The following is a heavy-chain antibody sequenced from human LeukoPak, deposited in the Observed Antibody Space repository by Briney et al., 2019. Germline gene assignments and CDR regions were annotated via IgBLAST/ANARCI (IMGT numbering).Heavy chain of an antibody. CDR3: TTAGSYLDY. J-gene: IGHJ4*02. CDR1: GFTFSNAR. CDR2: IKSKTDGGTT. D-gene: IGHD1-26*01. V-gene: IGHV3-15*01. Sequence: GWSLTLSFPASGFTFSNARMSWVRPAPGKELEWVGRIKSKTDGGTTDYAAPVKGRFTISRDDSKNTLYLQMNGLKTEDTAVYYCTTAGSYLDYWGQGTLVTVSS.